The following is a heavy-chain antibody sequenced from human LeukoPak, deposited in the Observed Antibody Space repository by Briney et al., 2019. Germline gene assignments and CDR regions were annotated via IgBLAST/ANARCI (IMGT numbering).Heavy chain of an antibody. V-gene: IGHV4-34*01. D-gene: IGHD3-22*01. CDR3: AGYYYDSSRIPNWFDP. Sequence: SETLSLTCAVYGGSFSGYYWGWIRQPPGKGLEWIGEINHSGSTNYNPSLKSRVTISVDTSKNQFSLKLSSVTAADTAVYYCAGYYYDSSRIPNWFDPWGQGTLVTVSS. J-gene: IGHJ5*02. CDR2: INHSGST. CDR1: GGSFSGYY.